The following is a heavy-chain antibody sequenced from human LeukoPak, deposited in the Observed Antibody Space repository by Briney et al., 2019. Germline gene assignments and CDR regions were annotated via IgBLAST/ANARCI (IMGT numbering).Heavy chain of an antibody. V-gene: IGHV4-39*01. CDR2: IYYSGST. CDR1: GGSISSSSYY. D-gene: IGHD6-13*01. Sequence: SETLSLTCTVSGGSISSSSYYWGWIRQPPGKGLEWIVSIYYSGSTYYNPSLKSRVTISVDTSKNHFSLKLSSVTAADTAVYYCARSGIAAAGTGSHYYYYYYMDVWGKGTTVTVSS. CDR3: ARSGIAAAGTGSHYYYYYYMDV. J-gene: IGHJ6*03.